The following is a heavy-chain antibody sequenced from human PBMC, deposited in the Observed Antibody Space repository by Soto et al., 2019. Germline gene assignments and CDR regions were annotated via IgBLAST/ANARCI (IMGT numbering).Heavy chain of an antibody. V-gene: IGHV4-59*12. CDR1: GGSISSYY. J-gene: IGHJ6*02. CDR3: ARNVVVVITVTHYYYYYGMDV. CDR2: IYYSGST. Sequence: PSETLSLTCTVSGGSISSYYWSWIRQPPGKGLEWIGYIYYSGSTNYNPSLKSRVTISVDTSKNQFSLKLSPVTAADTAVYYCARNVVVVITVTHYYYYYGMDVWGQGTTVTVSS. D-gene: IGHD3-22*01.